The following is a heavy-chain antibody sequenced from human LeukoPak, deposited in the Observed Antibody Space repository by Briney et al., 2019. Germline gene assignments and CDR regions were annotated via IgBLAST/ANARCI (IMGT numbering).Heavy chain of an antibody. CDR1: GGSISYYY. D-gene: IGHD2-2*01. CDR3: AQDRFSFVH. J-gene: IGHJ1*01. CDR2: ISDGESP. V-gene: IGHV4-59*01. Sequence: SETLSLTCSDSGGSISYYYWSWIRQFPGKGLEWIGYISDGESPDYNPSLQSRVTIYVDSSKNQFFLNLTSVTAADTAVYYCAQDRFSFVHWGQGTLVTVSS.